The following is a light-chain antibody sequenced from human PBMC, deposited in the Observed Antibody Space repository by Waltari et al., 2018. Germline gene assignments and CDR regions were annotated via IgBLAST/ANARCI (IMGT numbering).Light chain of an antibody. J-gene: IGKJ2*01. CDR2: DAS. CDR1: QDISNY. Sequence: DIQMTQSPSSLSASVGDRVTITCQASQDISNYLNWYQQKPGKAPKLLIYDASNLETGVPSRFSGSGSGTDFTFTISSLQPEDFATYYCQQYDNLPSYTFGQGTKLEIK. CDR3: QQYDNLPSYT. V-gene: IGKV1-33*01.